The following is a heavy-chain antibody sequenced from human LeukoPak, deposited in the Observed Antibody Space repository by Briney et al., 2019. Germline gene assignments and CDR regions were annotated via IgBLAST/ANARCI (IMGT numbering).Heavy chain of an antibody. V-gene: IGHV4-39*01. CDR2: IYYSGST. D-gene: IGHD3-9*01. CDR3: ARHTGYDILTSYLGNFDY. CDR1: GGSISSSSYY. J-gene: IGHJ4*02. Sequence: SETLSLTCTVSGGSISSSSYYWGWIRQPPGKGLEWIGSIYYSGSTYYNPSLKSRVTISVDTSKNQFSLKLSSVTAADTAVYYCARHTGYDILTSYLGNFDYWGQGTLVTVSS.